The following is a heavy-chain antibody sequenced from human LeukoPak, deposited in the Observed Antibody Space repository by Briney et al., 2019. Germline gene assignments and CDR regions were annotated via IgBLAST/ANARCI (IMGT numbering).Heavy chain of an antibody. CDR1: GYILTSYW. V-gene: IGHV5-10-1*01. CDR3: ARLPNPSGGSDY. CDR2: IDPTDSYT. D-gene: IGHD1-14*01. Sequence: GESLRTSCKGSGYILTSYWINWVRQMPGKGLEWMGRIDPTDSYTNYSPSFQGHVTISADKSISTAYLQWSSLKASDTAMYYCARLPNPSGGSDYWGQGTLVTVSS. J-gene: IGHJ4*02.